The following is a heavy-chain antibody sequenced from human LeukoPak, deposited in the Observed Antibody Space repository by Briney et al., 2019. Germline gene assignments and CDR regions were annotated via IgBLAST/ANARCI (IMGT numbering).Heavy chain of an antibody. CDR1: GGSISNSSSY. V-gene: IGHV4-39*01. J-gene: IGHJ4*02. Sequence: PSETLSLTCTVSGGSISNSSSYWGWIRQPPGKGLEWIGSTYYSGSTYYNPSLKSRVTISVDTSKNQFSLKLSSVTAADTAVYYCARHSPVGIFYFDYWGQGTLVTVPS. D-gene: IGHD1-26*01. CDR2: TYYSGST. CDR3: ARHSPVGIFYFDY.